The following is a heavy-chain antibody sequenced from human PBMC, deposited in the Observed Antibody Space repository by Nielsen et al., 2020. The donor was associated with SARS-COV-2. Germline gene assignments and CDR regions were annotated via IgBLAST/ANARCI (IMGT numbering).Heavy chain of an antibody. CDR2: IFSNDEK. J-gene: IGHJ4*02. D-gene: IGHD1-1*01. Sequence: SWIRQPPGKALEWLAHIFSNDEKSYSTSLKSRLTISKDTSKSQVVLTMTNMDPVDTATYYCARVNGFVDYWGQGTLVTVSS. V-gene: IGHV2-26*01. CDR3: ARVNGFVDY.